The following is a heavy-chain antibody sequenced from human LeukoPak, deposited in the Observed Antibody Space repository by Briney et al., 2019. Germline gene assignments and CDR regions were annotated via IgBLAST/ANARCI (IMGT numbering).Heavy chain of an antibody. CDR1: GFTFDDYA. V-gene: IGHV3-9*03. CDR3: AKAVGSGYSYGTFDY. CDR2: ISWNSGSI. Sequence: GRSLRLSCAASGFTFDDYAMHWVRQAPGKGLEWVSGISWNSGSIVYADSVKGRFTISRDKAKNSLYLQMNSLRAEDMALYYCAKAVGSGYSYGTFDYWGQGTLVTVSS. D-gene: IGHD5-18*01. J-gene: IGHJ4*02.